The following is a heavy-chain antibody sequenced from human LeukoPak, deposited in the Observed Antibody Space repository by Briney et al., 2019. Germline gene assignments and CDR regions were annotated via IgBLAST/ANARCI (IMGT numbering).Heavy chain of an antibody. CDR1: GFTFSSYA. CDR3: ARDTYSSSWYSGGYYYYYGMDV. J-gene: IGHJ6*02. Sequence: LAGGSLRLSCAASGFTFSSYAMSWVRQAPGKGLEWVSAISGGGGSTYYADSVKGRFTISRDNPKNTLYLQMNSLRAEDTAVYYCARDTYSSSWYSGGYYYYYGMDVWGQGTTVTVSS. D-gene: IGHD6-13*01. V-gene: IGHV3-23*01. CDR2: ISGGGGST.